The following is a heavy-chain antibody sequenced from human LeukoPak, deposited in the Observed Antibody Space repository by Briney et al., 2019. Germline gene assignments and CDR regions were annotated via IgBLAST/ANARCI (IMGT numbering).Heavy chain of an antibody. Sequence: GGSLRLSCAASGFTFSSYSMNWVRQAPGKGLEWVSYIGSSSSSIYYADSVKGRFTISRDNAKYSLYLQMNSLRAEDTAVYYCTTDRRDTMVRGVIHYYYGMDVWGQGTTVTVSS. D-gene: IGHD3-10*01. J-gene: IGHJ6*02. V-gene: IGHV3-48*01. CDR1: GFTFSSYS. CDR2: IGSSSSSI. CDR3: TTDRRDTMVRGVIHYYYGMDV.